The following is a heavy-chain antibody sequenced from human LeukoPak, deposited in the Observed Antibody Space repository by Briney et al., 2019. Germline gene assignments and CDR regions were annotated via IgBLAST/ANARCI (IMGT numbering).Heavy chain of an antibody. CDR3: AKDQGDYSSGWSIFDY. V-gene: IGHV3-23*01. Sequence: PGGSLRLSCAASGFTVSTCAMSWGRQAPGKGLEWVSAITESGGSTYYADSVKGRFTISRDNSKNTLYLQMNSLRAEDTAVYYCAKDQGDYSSGWSIFDYWGQGSLVTVSS. J-gene: IGHJ4*02. D-gene: IGHD6-19*01. CDR1: GFTVSTCA. CDR2: ITESGGST.